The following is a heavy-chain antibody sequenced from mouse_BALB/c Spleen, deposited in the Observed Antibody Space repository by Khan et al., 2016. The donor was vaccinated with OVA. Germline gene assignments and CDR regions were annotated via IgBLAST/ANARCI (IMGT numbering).Heavy chain of an antibody. J-gene: IGHJ3*01. CDR3: VRDGAYHRNDGWFAY. Sequence: QVQLKESGAELARPGASVKMSCKASGLTFTSYTIHWIKKRPGQGLEWIGYINPSNGYTNYNQKFKDKATLTTDKSSTTAYLQLSSLTSDDSAVYNCVRDGAYHRNDGWFAYWGQGTLVTVSA. V-gene: IGHV1-4*01. CDR2: INPSNGYT. D-gene: IGHD2-14*01. CDR1: GLTFTSYT.